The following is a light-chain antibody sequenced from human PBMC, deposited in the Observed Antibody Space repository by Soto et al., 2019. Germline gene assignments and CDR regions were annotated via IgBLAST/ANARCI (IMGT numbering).Light chain of an antibody. CDR3: QQSYSTPLT. V-gene: IGKV1-39*01. J-gene: IGKJ4*01. Sequence: MTQSPATLSVSPGGRVTITCRASQSIGGFLNWYQQKLGKAPKLLIYAASSLQSGVPSRFSGSGSGTDFTLTISSLQPEDFATYYCQQSYSTPLTFGGGTKVDIK. CDR1: QSIGGF. CDR2: AAS.